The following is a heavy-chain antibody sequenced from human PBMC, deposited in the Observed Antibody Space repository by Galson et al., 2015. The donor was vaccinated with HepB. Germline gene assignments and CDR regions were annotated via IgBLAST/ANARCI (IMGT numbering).Heavy chain of an antibody. CDR1: GDRVSRNSAA. CDR2: TYYRCKWYN. CDR3: SRSGNFPDI. J-gene: IGHJ3*02. Sequence: CPIPGDRVSRNSAAWYWIRQSPSRGLEWLGRTYYRCKWYNDYAVSVKSRKSINPDTYKNQFSLQLISVTPEDTARYYCSRSGNFPDIWGQGTMVTVSS. V-gene: IGHV6-1*01. D-gene: IGHD1-26*01.